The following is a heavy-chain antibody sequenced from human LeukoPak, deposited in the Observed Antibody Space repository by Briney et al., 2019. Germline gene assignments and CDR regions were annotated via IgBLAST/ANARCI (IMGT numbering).Heavy chain of an antibody. CDR1: GFTVSSNY. V-gene: IGHV3-53*01. J-gene: IGHJ4*02. D-gene: IGHD3-10*01. Sequence: GGSLRLSCAASGFTVSSNYMSWVRQAPGKGLEWVSFIYSGGTTYYADSVKGRFTISRDNSKNTLYLQMNSLRAEDTAVYYCAIRAGSYGYYFDYWGQGTLVTVSS. CDR2: IYSGGTT. CDR3: AIRAGSYGYYFDY.